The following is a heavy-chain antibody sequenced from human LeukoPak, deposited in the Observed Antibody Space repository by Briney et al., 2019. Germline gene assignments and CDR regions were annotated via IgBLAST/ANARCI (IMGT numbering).Heavy chain of an antibody. D-gene: IGHD1-20*01. V-gene: IGHV3-23*01. CDR1: GFTFTNYA. Sequence: GGSLRLSCAASGFTFTNYAMSWVRQAPGKGLEWVSVLTGDGGTYYADSVKGRFTNSRDDSKNTLFLEMNSLRAEDTAVYFCAKVKWKLIGYFDYWGQGTLVTVSS. J-gene: IGHJ4*02. CDR3: AKVKWKLIGYFDY. CDR2: LTGDGGT.